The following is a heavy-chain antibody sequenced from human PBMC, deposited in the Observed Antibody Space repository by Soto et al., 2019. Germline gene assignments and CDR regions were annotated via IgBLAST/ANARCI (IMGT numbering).Heavy chain of an antibody. Sequence: ASVKVSCKASGYTFTGYYMHWVRQAPGQGLEWMGWINPNSGGTNYAQKFQGWVTMTRDTSISTAYMELSRLRSDDTAVYYCATFFWGIEGAAFDIWGQGTMVTVSS. CDR2: INPNSGGT. D-gene: IGHD3-16*01. V-gene: IGHV1-2*04. CDR3: ATFFWGIEGAAFDI. J-gene: IGHJ3*02. CDR1: GYTFTGYY.